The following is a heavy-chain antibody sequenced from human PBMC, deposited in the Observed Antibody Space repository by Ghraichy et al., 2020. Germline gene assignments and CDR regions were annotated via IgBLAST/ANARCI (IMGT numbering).Heavy chain of an antibody. V-gene: IGHV3-11*01. CDR3: ARDLHMLGTFDY. Sequence: LTCAASGFTFSDYYMSWIRQAPGKGLEWVSYISSSGSTIYYADSVKGRFTISRDNAKNSLYLQMNSLRAEDTAVYYCARDLHMLGTFDYWGQGTLVTVSS. CDR1: GFTFSDYY. J-gene: IGHJ4*02. CDR2: ISSSGSTI. D-gene: IGHD7-27*01.